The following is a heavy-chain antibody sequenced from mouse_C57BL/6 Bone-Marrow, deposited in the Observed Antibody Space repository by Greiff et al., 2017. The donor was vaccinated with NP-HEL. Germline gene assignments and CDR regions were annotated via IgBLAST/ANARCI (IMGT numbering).Heavy chain of an antibody. J-gene: IGHJ1*03. CDR1: GFTFSSYG. Sequence: EVKLMESGGDLVKPGGSLKLSCAASGFTFSSYGMSWVRQTPDKRLEWVATISSGGSYTYYPDSVKGRFTISRDNAKNTLYLQMSSLKSEYTAMYYCARLLYSNYGYFDVWGTGTTVTVSS. D-gene: IGHD2-5*01. V-gene: IGHV5-6*01. CDR2: ISSGGSYT. CDR3: ARLLYSNYGYFDV.